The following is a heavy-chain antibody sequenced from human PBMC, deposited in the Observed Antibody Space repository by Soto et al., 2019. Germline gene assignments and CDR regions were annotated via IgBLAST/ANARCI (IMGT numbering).Heavy chain of an antibody. CDR3: ASTDYDILTGYYSVDY. CDR2: ISSSSSTI. Sequence: GVLRLSCAASGFTFSSYSMNWVRQAPGKGLEWVSYISSSSSTIYYADSVKGRFTISRDNAKNSLYLQMNSLRDEDTAVYYCASTDYDILTGYYSVDYWGQGTLVTVSS. D-gene: IGHD3-9*01. J-gene: IGHJ4*02. CDR1: GFTFSSYS. V-gene: IGHV3-48*02.